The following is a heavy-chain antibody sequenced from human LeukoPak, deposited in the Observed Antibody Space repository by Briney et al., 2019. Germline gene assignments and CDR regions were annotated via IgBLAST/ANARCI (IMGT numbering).Heavy chain of an antibody. V-gene: IGHV4-39*01. CDR1: GGSISSSSYH. CDR2: IYSSGSS. J-gene: IGHJ4*02. D-gene: IGHD3-10*01. CDR3: ATRYGSGTYPRYYFDS. Sequence: SETLSLTCTVSGGSISSSSYHWGWIRQPPGKGLEWIGTIYSSGSSYYNPFLKSRLTISVDTSRNQFSLKLSSVTASDTAVYYCATRYGSGTYPRYYFDSWGQGTLVTVSS.